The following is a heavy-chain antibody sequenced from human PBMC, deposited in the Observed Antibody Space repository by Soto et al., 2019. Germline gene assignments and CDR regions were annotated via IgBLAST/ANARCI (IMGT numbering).Heavy chain of an antibody. D-gene: IGHD3-16*01. CDR2: MNLDGTEK. V-gene: IGHV3-7*01. CDR3: AVEVWGTEIRDFDY. CDR1: GFSFSNYW. J-gene: IGHJ4*02. Sequence: GGALRLSCAASGFSFSNYWMTWVRQAPGKGLEWVATMNLDGTEKYYVDSVRGRFTISRDNSKNTLFLQMNSLRPEDTALYYCAVEVWGTEIRDFDYWGQGTLVTVSS.